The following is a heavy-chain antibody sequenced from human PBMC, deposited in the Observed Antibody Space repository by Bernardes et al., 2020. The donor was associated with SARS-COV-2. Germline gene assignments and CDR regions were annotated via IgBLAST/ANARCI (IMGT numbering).Heavy chain of an antibody. CDR3: ARAASYYYDSSGYSYYYYYGMDV. CDR1: GGSFSGYY. D-gene: IGHD3-22*01. CDR2: INHSGST. Sequence: SETLSLTCAVYGGSFSGYYWSCIRQPPGKGLEWIGEINHSGSTNYNPSLKSRVTISVDTSKNQFSLKLSSVTAADTAVYYCARAASYYYDSSGYSYYYYYGMDVWGQGTTVTVSS. V-gene: IGHV4-34*01. J-gene: IGHJ6*02.